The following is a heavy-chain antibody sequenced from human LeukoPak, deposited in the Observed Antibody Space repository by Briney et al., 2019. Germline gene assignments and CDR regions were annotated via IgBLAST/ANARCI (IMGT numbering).Heavy chain of an antibody. Sequence: SETLSLTCTVSGGSISSYYWSWIRQPPGKGLEWIGYIYYRGSTNYNPSLKSRVTISVDTPKNQFSLKLSSVTAADTAVYYCARLSDCGGDCYGYYYYGMDVWGQGTTVTVSS. D-gene: IGHD2-21*02. V-gene: IGHV4-59*01. CDR1: GGSISSYY. J-gene: IGHJ6*02. CDR3: ARLSDCGGDCYGYYYYGMDV. CDR2: IYYRGST.